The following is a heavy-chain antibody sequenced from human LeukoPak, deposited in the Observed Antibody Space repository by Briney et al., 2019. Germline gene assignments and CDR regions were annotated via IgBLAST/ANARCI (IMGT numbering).Heavy chain of an antibody. CDR3: ARDGYYGSGSHPYFDC. J-gene: IGHJ4*02. V-gene: IGHV3-7*03. Sequence: GGSLRLSCAASGFTFSNYWMSWVRRAPAGKGLEWVANIKQDGSEKYYMDSVKGRFTISRGNAKNSLYLQMNSLRAEDTAVYYCARDGYYGSGSHPYFDCWGQGTLVTVSS. D-gene: IGHD3-10*01. CDR2: IKQDGSEK. CDR1: GFTFSNYW.